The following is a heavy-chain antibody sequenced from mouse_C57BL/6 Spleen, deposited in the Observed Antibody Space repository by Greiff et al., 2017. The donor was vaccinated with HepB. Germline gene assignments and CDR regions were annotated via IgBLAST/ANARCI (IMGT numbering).Heavy chain of an antibody. V-gene: IGHV1-50*01. D-gene: IGHD1-1*01. CDR2: IDPSDSYT. CDR1: GYTFTSYW. CDR3: ARVLYYYGSKDDAMDY. Sequence: QVQLQQSGAELVKPGASVKLSCKASGYTFTSYWMQWVKQRPGQGLEWIGEIDPSDSYTNYNQKFKGKATLTVDTSSSTAYMQLSSLTSEDSAVYYCARVLYYYGSKDDAMDYWGQGTSVTVSS. J-gene: IGHJ4*01.